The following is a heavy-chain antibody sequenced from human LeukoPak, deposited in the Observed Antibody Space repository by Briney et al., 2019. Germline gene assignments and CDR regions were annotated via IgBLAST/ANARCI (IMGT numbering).Heavy chain of an antibody. V-gene: IGHV1-2*02. J-gene: IGHJ6*03. CDR1: GYTFTAYY. CDR3: ARGDYYYYYYMDV. CDR2: INPNSGGT. Sequence: GASVKVSCKASGYTFTAYYMHWVSQAPGQGLEWMGWINPNSGGTNYAQKFQGRVTMTRDTSISTAYMELSRLRSDDTAVYYCARGDYYYYYYMDVWGKGTTVTVSS.